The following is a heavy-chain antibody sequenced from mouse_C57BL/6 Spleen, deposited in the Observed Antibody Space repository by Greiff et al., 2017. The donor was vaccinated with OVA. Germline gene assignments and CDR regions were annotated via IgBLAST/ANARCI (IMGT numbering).Heavy chain of an antibody. V-gene: IGHV5-9*01. CDR2: ISGGGGNT. J-gene: IGHJ3*01. CDR3: ARHGYYDYDGFAY. D-gene: IGHD2-4*01. Sequence: EVHLVESGGGLVKPGGSLKLSCAASGFTFSSYTMSWVRQTPEKRLEWVATISGGGGNTYYPDSVKGRFTISRDNAKNTLYLQMSSLRSEDTALYYCARHGYYDYDGFAYWGQGTLVTVSA. CDR1: GFTFSSYT.